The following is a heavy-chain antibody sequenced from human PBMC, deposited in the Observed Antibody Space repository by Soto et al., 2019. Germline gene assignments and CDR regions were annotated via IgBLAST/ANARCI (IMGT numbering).Heavy chain of an antibody. CDR2: IYYSGST. V-gene: IGHV4-39*01. CDR1: GGSISSSSYY. Sequence: SETLSLTCTVSGGSISSSSYYWGWIRQPPGKGLEWIGSIYYSGSTYYNPSLKSRVTISVDTSKNQFSLKLSSVTAADTAVYYCATGHIRSYNWFDPWGQGTLVTVSS. J-gene: IGHJ5*02. CDR3: ATGHIRSYNWFDP. D-gene: IGHD1-26*01.